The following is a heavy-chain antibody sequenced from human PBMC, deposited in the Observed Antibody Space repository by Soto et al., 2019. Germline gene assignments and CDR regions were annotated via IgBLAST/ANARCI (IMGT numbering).Heavy chain of an antibody. CDR2: ISSSGSTI. CDR1: GFTFSDYY. V-gene: IGHV3-11*01. Sequence: GALRLSCAASGFTFSDYYMSWIRQAPGKGLEWVSYISSSGSTIYYADSVKGRFTISRDNAKNSLYLQMNSLRAEDTAVYYCARLPYGCSGGSCPFDDWDFDLWGRGTLVTVSS. CDR3: ARLPYGCSGGSCPFDDWDFDL. D-gene: IGHD2-15*01. J-gene: IGHJ2*01.